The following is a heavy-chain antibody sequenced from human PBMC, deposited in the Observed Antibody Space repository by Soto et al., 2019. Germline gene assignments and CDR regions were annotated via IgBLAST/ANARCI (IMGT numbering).Heavy chain of an antibody. V-gene: IGHV3-23*01. J-gene: IGHJ6*02. CDR1: GFTFSSYA. CDR2: IRSSGDRT. D-gene: IGHD1-1*01. CDR3: AKQQGPGTHYYYAMDV. Sequence: EVQLLESGGGLVQPGGSLRLSCAASGFTFSSYAMSWVRQAPGKGLEWVSVIRSSGDRTYYADSVKGRFTISRDNSKNTLYMQMNSLRAEDTAVYYCAKQQGPGTHYYYAMDVWGQGTTVTVSS.